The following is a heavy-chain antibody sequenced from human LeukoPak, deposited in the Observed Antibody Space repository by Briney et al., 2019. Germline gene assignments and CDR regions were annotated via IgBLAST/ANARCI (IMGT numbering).Heavy chain of an antibody. CDR1: GDSVIYSY. CDR3: VRGYHISINNWFDY. D-gene: IGHD3-3*01. J-gene: IGHJ4*02. V-gene: IGHV4-4*07. CDR2: LSAASTP. Sequence: SETLSLTCTVSGDSVIYSYWSWIRQPAGKGLELIGRLSAASTPDYNPSLKSRLTMSVDTSKNQFPLRLSSVTAADTAVYYCVRGYHISINNWFDYWGQGALVTVSS.